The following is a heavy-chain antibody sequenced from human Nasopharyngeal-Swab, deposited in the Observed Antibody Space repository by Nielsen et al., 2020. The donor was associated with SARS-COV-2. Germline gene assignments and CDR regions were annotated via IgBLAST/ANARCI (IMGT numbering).Heavy chain of an antibody. CDR2: INPNSGGT. V-gene: IGHV1-2*06. J-gene: IGHJ3*02. CDR3: ARDDLTAYDAFDI. Sequence: ASVKVSCKASGYTFTGYYMHWVRQAPAQGLEWMGRINPNSGGTNYAQKFQGRVTMTRDTSISTAYMELSRLRSDDTAVYYCARDDLTAYDAFDIWGQGTMVTVSS. D-gene: IGHD7-27*01. CDR1: GYTFTGYY.